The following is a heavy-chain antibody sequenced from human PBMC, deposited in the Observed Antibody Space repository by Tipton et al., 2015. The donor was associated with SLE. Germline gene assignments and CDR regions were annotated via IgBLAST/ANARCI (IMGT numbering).Heavy chain of an antibody. CDR2: IYTSGGT. Sequence: TLSLTCAVYGGSFSGYYWSWIRQPPGKGLEWIGYIYTSGGTNYNPSLKSRVTISVDTSKNQFSLKLSSVTAADTAVYYCARAEWGAFDIWGQGTMVTVSS. D-gene: IGHD7-27*01. CDR1: GGSFSGYY. J-gene: IGHJ3*02. CDR3: ARAEWGAFDI. V-gene: IGHV4-4*09.